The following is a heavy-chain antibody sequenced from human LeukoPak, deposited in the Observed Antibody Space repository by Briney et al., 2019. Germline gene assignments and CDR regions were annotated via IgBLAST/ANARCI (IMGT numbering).Heavy chain of an antibody. CDR1: GFTFINYG. J-gene: IGHJ4*02. V-gene: IGHV3-23*01. Sequence: GGSLRLSCAASGFTFINYGMTWVRQAPGKGLEWVAGISASGGTTYYADSVKGRFTISRDNSKNTLNLQMNSLRAEDTAVYYCANHSDTAMVYAYWGQGTLVTVSS. CDR3: ANHSDTAMVYAY. CDR2: ISASGGTT. D-gene: IGHD5-18*01.